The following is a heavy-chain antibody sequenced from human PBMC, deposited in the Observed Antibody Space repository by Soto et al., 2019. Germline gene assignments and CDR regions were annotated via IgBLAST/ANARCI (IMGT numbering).Heavy chain of an antibody. Sequence: ASVKVSCKASGYTFTSYYMHWVRQAPGQGLEWIGIINPSGGSTSYAQKFQGRVTVTRDTSTSTVYMELSSLRSEDTAVYYCAREDGGSLALPQYYYYYYGMDVWGQGTTVTVSS. D-gene: IGHD2-15*01. CDR1: GYTFTSYY. CDR2: INPSGGST. J-gene: IGHJ6*02. V-gene: IGHV1-46*01. CDR3: AREDGGSLALPQYYYYYYGMDV.